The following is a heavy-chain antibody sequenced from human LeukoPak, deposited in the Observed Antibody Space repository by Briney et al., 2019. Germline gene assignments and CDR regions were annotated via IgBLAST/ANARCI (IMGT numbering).Heavy chain of an antibody. CDR1: GFSFSSYG. CDR3: AKDRAAGCCSSTSCYAYYFDY. CDR2: IRYDGSNK. J-gene: IGHJ4*02. V-gene: IGHV3-30*02. Sequence: GGSLRLSCAASGFSFSSYGMHWVRQAPGKGLEWVAFIRYDGSNKYYADSVKGRFIISRDNSKSTLYLQMNSLRAEDTAVYYCAKDRAAGCCSSTSCYAYYFDYWGQGTLVTVSS. D-gene: IGHD2-2*01.